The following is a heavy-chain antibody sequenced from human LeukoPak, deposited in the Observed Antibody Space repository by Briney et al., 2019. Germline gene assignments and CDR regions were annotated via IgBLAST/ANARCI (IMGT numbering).Heavy chain of an antibody. CDR2: INTSGST. CDR1: GGSISSGSYF. CDR3: AREGYTSSWYSGYYYFDY. D-gene: IGHD6-13*01. J-gene: IGHJ4*02. V-gene: IGHV4-61*02. Sequence: PSQTLSLTCTVPGGSISSGSYFWTWIRQPAGKGLEWIGRINTSGSTNYNPSLKSRVTISVDTSKNQFSLKLSSVTAADTAVFYCAREGYTSSWYSGYYYFDYWGQGTLVTVSS.